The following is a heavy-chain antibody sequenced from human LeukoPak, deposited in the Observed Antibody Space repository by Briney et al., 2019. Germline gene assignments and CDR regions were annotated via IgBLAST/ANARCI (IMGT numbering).Heavy chain of an antibody. CDR3: ARLSMGYTSGWQYSWFDP. CDR1: GFTFSSYSM. D-gene: IGHD6-19*01. CDR2: IYQSGST. V-gene: IGHV4-4*02. J-gene: IGHJ5*02. Sequence: GSLRLSCAASGFTFSSYSMNWVRQPPGKGLEWIGEIYQSGSTNYNPSLKSRVTISVDKSENQFSLKLTSVTAADTAVYYCARLSMGYTSGWQYSWFDPWGQGTLVTVSS.